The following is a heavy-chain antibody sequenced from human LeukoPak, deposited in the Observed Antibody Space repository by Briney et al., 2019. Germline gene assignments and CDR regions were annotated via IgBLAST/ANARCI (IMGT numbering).Heavy chain of an antibody. CDR2: IYYSGST. D-gene: IGHD6-13*01. V-gene: IGHV4-39*07. J-gene: IGHJ1*01. Sequence: SETLSLTCTVSGGSISSSSYYWGWIRQPPGKGLEWIGSIYYSGSTYYNPSLKSRVTMSVDTSKNQFSLKLSSVTAADTAVYYCAREIIAAAALYFQHWGQGTLVTVSS. CDR1: GGSISSSSYY. CDR3: AREIIAAAALYFQH.